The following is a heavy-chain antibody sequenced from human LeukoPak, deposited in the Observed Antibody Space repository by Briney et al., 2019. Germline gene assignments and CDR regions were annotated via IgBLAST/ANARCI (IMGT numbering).Heavy chain of an antibody. D-gene: IGHD2-21*02. CDR1: GGSISSYY. Sequence: SETLSLTCTVSGGSISSYYWSWIRQPPGKGLEWIGSIYYSGSTYYNPSLKSRVTISVDTSQNQFSLKLSSVTAADTAIYYCAGAYCGGDCYAFDIWGQGTMVTVSS. J-gene: IGHJ3*02. CDR3: AGAYCGGDCYAFDI. V-gene: IGHV4-59*05. CDR2: IYYSGST.